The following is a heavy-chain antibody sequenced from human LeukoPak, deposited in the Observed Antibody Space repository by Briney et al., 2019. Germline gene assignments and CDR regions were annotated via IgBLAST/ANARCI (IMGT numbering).Heavy chain of an antibody. CDR3: VRRDVTVTTFYYYYYMDV. Sequence: GGSLRLSCAASGFTFSSYWMSWVRQAPGKGLEWVANIKQDGSEKYYVDSVKGRFTISRDNAKNSLYLQMNSLRAEDTAVYYCVRRDVTVTTFYYYYYMDVWGKGTTVTVSS. J-gene: IGHJ6*03. CDR2: IKQDGSEK. V-gene: IGHV3-7*01. CDR1: GFTFSSYW. D-gene: IGHD4-17*01.